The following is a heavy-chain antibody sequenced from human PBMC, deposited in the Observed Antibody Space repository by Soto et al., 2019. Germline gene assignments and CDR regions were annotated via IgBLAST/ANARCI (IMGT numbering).Heavy chain of an antibody. Sequence: EVQLVESGGGLVQPGGSLRLSCAASGFTFSDHYMDWVRQAPGEGLEWVGRTRKKSNSYTTEYAASVKGRFTISRDDSKNSLYLQMNSLKTEDTAVYYCAKTVNAYGTVYIDYWGQGTLVTVSS. V-gene: IGHV3-72*01. D-gene: IGHD4-17*01. CDR3: AKTVNAYGTVYIDY. J-gene: IGHJ4*02. CDR1: GFTFSDHY. CDR2: TRKKSNSYTT.